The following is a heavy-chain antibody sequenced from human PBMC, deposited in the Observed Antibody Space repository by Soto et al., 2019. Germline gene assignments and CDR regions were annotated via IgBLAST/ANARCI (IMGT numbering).Heavy chain of an antibody. J-gene: IGHJ5*02. CDR3: ARVGPWVPYYYDSSPYTFENWFDP. CDR2: IYHGGST. D-gene: IGHD3-22*01. V-gene: IGHV4-38-2*01. CDR1: GCTLSGGYY. Sequence: SETMSLTCAVAGCTLSGGYYWVWHRKTPGKGLEWIGSIYHGGSTYYNPSLNSRVTLSVDMTNNHVSLILNSVTAADTAVYYCARVGPWVPYYYDSSPYTFENWFDPWGQGTLVTVSS.